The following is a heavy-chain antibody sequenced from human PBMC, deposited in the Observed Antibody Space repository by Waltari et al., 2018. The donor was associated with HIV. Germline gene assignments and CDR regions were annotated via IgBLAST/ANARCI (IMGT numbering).Heavy chain of an antibody. CDR3: ATSARLAVPTY. Sequence: EVQLVQSGAEVKKPGATVKLSCTVSGRTFTDYSMQLVQEAPGKGLEWIGLVDPEDGETIYAENFQGRVTITADTSTDTAYMELSSLTYEDTAVYYCATSARLAVPTYWGQGTLVIVS. CDR1: GRTFTDYS. J-gene: IGHJ1*01. D-gene: IGHD6-19*01. CDR2: VDPEDGET. V-gene: IGHV1-69-2*01.